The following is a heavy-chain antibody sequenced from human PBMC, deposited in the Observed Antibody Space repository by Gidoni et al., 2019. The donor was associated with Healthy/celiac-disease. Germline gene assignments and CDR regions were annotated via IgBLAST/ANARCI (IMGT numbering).Heavy chain of an antibody. Sequence: EVQLVESGGVVVQPGGSLRLSCAASGFTFDDYTMHWVRQAPGKGLGWVSLISWDGGSTYYADSVKGRFTISRDNSKNSLYLQMNSLRTEDTALYYCAKGKGAAAGTWAGYYYGMDVWGQGTTVTVTS. D-gene: IGHD6-13*01. V-gene: IGHV3-43*01. CDR1: GFTFDDYT. CDR2: ISWDGGST. J-gene: IGHJ6*02. CDR3: AKGKGAAAGTWAGYYYGMDV.